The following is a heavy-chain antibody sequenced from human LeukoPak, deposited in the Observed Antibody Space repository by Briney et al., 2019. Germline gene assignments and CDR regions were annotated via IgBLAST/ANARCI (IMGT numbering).Heavy chain of an antibody. J-gene: IGHJ4*02. CDR1: GFTFSNYW. D-gene: IGHD5-12*01. CDR2: INADGNNT. CDR3: ASGIEATRDY. V-gene: IGHV3-74*01. Sequence: PGGSLRLSCGASGFTFSNYWMHWVRQAPGKGLVWVSRINADGNNTNYADSVKGRFTISRDNAKNTLYLQMNSLRAEDTAVYYCASGIEATRDYWGQGTLVTVSS.